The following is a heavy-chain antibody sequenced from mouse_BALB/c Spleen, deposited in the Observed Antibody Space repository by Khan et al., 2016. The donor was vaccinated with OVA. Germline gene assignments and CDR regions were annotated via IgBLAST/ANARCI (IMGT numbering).Heavy chain of an antibody. CDR1: GYTFTDYV. V-gene: IGHV1-77*01. D-gene: IGHD1-1*01. J-gene: IGHJ3*01. Sequence: QVQLKQSGPELVKPGASVKMSCKASGYTFTDYVISWVNQRTGQGLEWIGEIYPGSGRTYYNERFKDTATLTADKSSNTAYMQLSSLTSEDSAVYSCARSYDGAWFAYLGQGTLVTVSA. CDR2: IYPGSGRT. CDR3: ARSYDGAWFAY.